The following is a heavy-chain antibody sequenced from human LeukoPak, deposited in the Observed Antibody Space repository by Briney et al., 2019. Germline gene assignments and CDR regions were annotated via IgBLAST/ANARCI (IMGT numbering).Heavy chain of an antibody. Sequence: GGSLRLSCAASGFTFSDYYVSWIRQAPGKGLEWVSYISSSGSTIYYADSVKGRFTISRDNAKNSLYLQMNSLRAEDTAVYYCARVPTTTVTVDYWGQGTLVTVSS. J-gene: IGHJ4*02. CDR2: ISSSGSTI. CDR1: GFTFSDYY. CDR3: ARVPTTTVTVDY. D-gene: IGHD4-17*01. V-gene: IGHV3-11*01.